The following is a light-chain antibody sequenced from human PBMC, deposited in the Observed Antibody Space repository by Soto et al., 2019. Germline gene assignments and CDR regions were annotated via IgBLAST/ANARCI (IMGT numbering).Light chain of an antibody. CDR2: LGS. CDR3: MQALQTPRT. CDR1: QSLLHSNGNTY. Sequence: DIVMTQSPLSLPVTPGEPASISCRSSQSLLHSNGNTYLEWCLQKPGQSPQLLIYLGSNRASGVPDRFSGSGSGTDFTLKISRVEAEDVGVYYCMQALQTPRTFGGGTKVEI. J-gene: IGKJ4*01. V-gene: IGKV2-28*01.